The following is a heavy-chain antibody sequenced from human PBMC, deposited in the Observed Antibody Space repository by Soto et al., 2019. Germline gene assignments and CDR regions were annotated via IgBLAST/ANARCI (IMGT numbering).Heavy chain of an antibody. Sequence: GGSLRLSCAASGFTFSSYGMHWVRQASGKGLEWVGRIKSHADTYATAYAASVKGRFTISGDDSKNTAYLQMNSLKTEDTAVYYCANFGDYGGFDPWGQGTLVNVS. CDR2: IKSHADTYAT. CDR3: ANFGDYGGFDP. CDR1: GFTFSSYG. D-gene: IGHD3-10*01. V-gene: IGHV3-73*01. J-gene: IGHJ5*02.